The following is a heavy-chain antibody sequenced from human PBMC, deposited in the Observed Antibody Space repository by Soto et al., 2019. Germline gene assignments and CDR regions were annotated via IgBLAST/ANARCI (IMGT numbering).Heavy chain of an antibody. CDR3: ARGQRFSDWFDP. CDR2: IYYSGST. J-gene: IGHJ5*02. D-gene: IGHD3-3*01. V-gene: IGHV4-59*12. Sequence: TSDTQSHPCTVSGGYISSYYGRWIRQPPGKGLEWIGYIYYSGSTNYNPSLKSRVTISLDTSKNQFSPRLTSVTAADTAIYYCARGQRFSDWFDPWGQGTLVTVSS. CDR1: GGYISSYY.